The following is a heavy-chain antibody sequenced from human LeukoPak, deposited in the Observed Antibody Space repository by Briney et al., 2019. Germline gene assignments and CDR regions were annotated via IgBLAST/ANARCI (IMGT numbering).Heavy chain of an antibody. V-gene: IGHV4-59*08. J-gene: IGHJ4*01. CDR1: GGSISSYY. CDR2: IYYSGST. CDR3: ARHRMWNYFD. D-gene: IGHD1-7*01. Sequence: SETLSLTCTVSGGSISSYYWSWIRQPPGKGLEWIGYIYYSGSTEYNPSLKSRVTISVDTSNNQFSLKLSSVTATDTAVYYCARHRMWNYFDWGHGTLVTVSS.